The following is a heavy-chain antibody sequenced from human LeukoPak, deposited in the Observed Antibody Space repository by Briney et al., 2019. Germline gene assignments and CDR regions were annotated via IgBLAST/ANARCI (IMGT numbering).Heavy chain of an antibody. CDR1: GGTFSSYA. Sequence: SVKVSCKASGGTFSSYAISWVRQAPGQGLEWMGGIIPIFGTANYAQKFQGRVTITADESTSTAYVELSSLRSEDTAVYYCARGSPMVLADSLGYWDQGTLVTVSS. J-gene: IGHJ4*02. D-gene: IGHD3-10*01. V-gene: IGHV1-69*13. CDR3: ARGSPMVLADSLGY. CDR2: IIPIFGTA.